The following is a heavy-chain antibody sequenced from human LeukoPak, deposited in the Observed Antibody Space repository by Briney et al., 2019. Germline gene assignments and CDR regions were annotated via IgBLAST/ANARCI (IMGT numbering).Heavy chain of an antibody. J-gene: IGHJ3*02. CDR2: MWYGGSIK. V-gene: IGHV3-33*01. CDR3: GRPVYDILSGYYFDAFDI. D-gene: IGHD3-9*01. CDR1: GFTFSFYG. Sequence: AGRSVRLSCAASGFTFSFYGRQWLRQATGKGLEGVVDMWYGGSIKYYAGYVKVRFTMYRDKYKNSLYLQMNRLRAEDTAVYYCGRPVYDILSGYYFDAFDIWGQ.